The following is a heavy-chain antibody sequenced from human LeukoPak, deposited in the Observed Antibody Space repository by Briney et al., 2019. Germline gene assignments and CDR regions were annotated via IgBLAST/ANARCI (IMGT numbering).Heavy chain of an antibody. D-gene: IGHD1-26*01. V-gene: IGHV3-30*02. J-gene: IGHJ6*03. Sequence: QPGGSLRLSCAASGFTFSSYVMHWVRQPPGKGLEWVAFIRYDGSNKYYADSVRGRFTISRDNSKTTLFLQMNSLRAEDTAVYYCAKEGGSQNYYYYYMDVWGKGTTVTVSS. CDR3: AKEGGSQNYYYYYMDV. CDR2: IRYDGSNK. CDR1: GFTFSSYV.